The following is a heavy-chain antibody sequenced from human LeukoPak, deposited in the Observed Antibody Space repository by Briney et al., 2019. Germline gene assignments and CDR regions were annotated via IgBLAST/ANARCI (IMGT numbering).Heavy chain of an antibody. D-gene: IGHD6-13*01. CDR1: GFTFSSYA. J-gene: IGHJ4*02. Sequence: PGGSLRLSCAASGFTFSSYAMHWVRQAPGKGLEWVAVLSYDGSNKYYADSVKGRFTISRDNSKNTLYLQMNSLRAEDTAVYYCAKGGGSSWLKLDYWGQGTLVTVSS. CDR3: AKGGGSSWLKLDY. CDR2: LSYDGSNK. V-gene: IGHV3-30*04.